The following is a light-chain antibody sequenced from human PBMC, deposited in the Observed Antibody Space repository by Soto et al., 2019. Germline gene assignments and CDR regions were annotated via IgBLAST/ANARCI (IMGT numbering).Light chain of an antibody. Sequence: DIQMTQSPSTLSASVGDRVTITCRASQSISSWLAWYQQKPGKAPKLLIYKASSLESGVPSRFSGSGSGTEFTLNICRLQPDDFATYYCQQYNSYSWTFGQGTKVEIK. V-gene: IGKV1-5*03. CDR3: QQYNSYSWT. J-gene: IGKJ1*01. CDR1: QSISSW. CDR2: KAS.